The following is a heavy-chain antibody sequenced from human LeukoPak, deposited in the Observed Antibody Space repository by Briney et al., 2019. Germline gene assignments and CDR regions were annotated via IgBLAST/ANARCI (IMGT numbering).Heavy chain of an antibody. D-gene: IGHD6-13*01. Sequence: GGSLRLSCAASGFTFSSYSMNWVRQAPGKELEWVSSISSSSSYIYYADSVKGRFTISRDNAKNSLYLQMNSLRAEDTAVYYCARDGFDIAAATMDVWGKGTTVTVSS. V-gene: IGHV3-21*01. CDR1: GFTFSSYS. CDR2: ISSSSSYI. CDR3: ARDGFDIAAATMDV. J-gene: IGHJ6*04.